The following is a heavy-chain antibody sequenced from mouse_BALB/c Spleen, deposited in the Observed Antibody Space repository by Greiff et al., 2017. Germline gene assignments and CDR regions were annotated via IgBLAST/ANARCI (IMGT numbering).Heavy chain of an antibody. J-gene: IGHJ2*01. Sequence: LVESGPELMKPGASVKISCKASGYSFTSYYMHWVKQSHGKSLEWIGYIDPFNGGTSYNQKFKGKATLTVDKSSSTAYMHLSSLTSEDSAVYYCARDGSYYFDYWGQGTTLTVSS. D-gene: IGHD2-3*01. CDR1: GYSFTSYY. V-gene: IGHV1S135*01. CDR3: ARDGSYYFDY. CDR2: IDPFNGGT.